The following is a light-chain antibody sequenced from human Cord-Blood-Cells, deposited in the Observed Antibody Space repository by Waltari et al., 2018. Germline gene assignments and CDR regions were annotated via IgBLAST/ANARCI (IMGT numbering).Light chain of an antibody. CDR2: RSS. CDR3: QQYNNWPRT. Sequence: EIVMTQAPATLSVSPGERATLPCRASRGVSSVLAWYQQKPGQAPMLLIYRSSTRATGIPARFSGIGSGTEFTLTISSLQSEDFAVYYCQQYNNWPRTFGQGTKVEI. V-gene: IGKV3-15*01. J-gene: IGKJ1*01. CDR1: RGVSSV.